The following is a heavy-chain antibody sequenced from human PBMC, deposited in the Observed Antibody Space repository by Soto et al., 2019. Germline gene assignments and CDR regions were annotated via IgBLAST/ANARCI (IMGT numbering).Heavy chain of an antibody. J-gene: IGHJ4*02. V-gene: IGHV3-11*06. D-gene: IGHD3-10*01. Sequence: GGSLRLSCAASGLTFSDYYMSWIRQAPGKGLEWVSYISSSSTYTNYADSVKGRFTISRDNAKNSLYLQMNSLRAEDTAVYYCARGTGDSPYWGQGTLVTVSS. CDR2: ISSSSTYT. CDR1: GLTFSDYY. CDR3: ARGTGDSPY.